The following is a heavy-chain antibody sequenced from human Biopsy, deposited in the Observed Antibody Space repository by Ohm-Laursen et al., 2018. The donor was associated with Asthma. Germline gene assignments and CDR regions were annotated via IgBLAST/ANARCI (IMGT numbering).Heavy chain of an antibody. D-gene: IGHD3-22*01. V-gene: IGHV3-53*01. CDR3: VKDTVEDRGGYYTFDV. CDR1: GFTVSTNG. Sequence: SLRLSCTASGFTVSTNGMSWVRQPPGKGLEWVSVIYSGGGTYYADSVQGRVTISRDNSKNTLSLQMNSLRADDTAVYYCVKDTVEDRGGYYTFDVWGQGTKVTVSS. J-gene: IGHJ3*01. CDR2: IYSGGGT.